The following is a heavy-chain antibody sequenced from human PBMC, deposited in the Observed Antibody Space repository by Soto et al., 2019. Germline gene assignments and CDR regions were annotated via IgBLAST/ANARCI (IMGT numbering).Heavy chain of an antibody. D-gene: IGHD1-1*01. Sequence: ASVKVSCKASGYTFTSYYMHWVRQAPGQGLEWMGIINPSGGSTSYAQKFQGRVTMTRDTSTSTVYMELSSLRSEDTAVYYCARVRRTGTIVGNFDYWGQGTLVTVSS. CDR2: INPSGGST. CDR1: GYTFTSYY. J-gene: IGHJ4*02. CDR3: ARVRRTGTIVGNFDY. V-gene: IGHV1-46*03.